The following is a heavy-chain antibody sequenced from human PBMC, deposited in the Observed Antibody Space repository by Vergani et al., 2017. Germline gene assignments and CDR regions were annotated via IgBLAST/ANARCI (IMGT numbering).Heavy chain of an antibody. CDR3: ARDPSGYDLIVFQH. D-gene: IGHD5-12*01. J-gene: IGHJ1*01. CDR1: GGTFSSYT. Sequence: QVQLVQSGAEVKKPGSSVKVSCKASGGTFSSYTISWVRQAPGQGLEWMGRIIPILGIANYAQKFQGRVTITADKSTSTAYMELNSLRAEDTAVYYCARDPSGYDLIVFQHWGQGTLVTVSS. V-gene: IGHV1-69*08. CDR2: IIPILGIA.